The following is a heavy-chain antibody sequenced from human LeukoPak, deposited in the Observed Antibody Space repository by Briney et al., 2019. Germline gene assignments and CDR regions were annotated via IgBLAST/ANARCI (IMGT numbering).Heavy chain of an antibody. CDR3: ARVSDLAAAGTYDY. CDR2: IHYSGSSGST. V-gene: IGHV4-59*02. CDR1: GGSVTSYY. Sequence: SETLSLTCTVSGGSVTSYYWSWIRQPPGKGLEWIGNIHYSGSSGSTNYNPSLKSRVTTSVDTSTNQLSLRPSSVTAADTAVYYCARVSDLAAAGTYDYWGQGTLVTVSS. D-gene: IGHD6-13*01. J-gene: IGHJ4*02.